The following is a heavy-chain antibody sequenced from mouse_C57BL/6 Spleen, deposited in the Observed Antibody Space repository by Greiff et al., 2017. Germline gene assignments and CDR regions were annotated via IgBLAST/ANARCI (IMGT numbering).Heavy chain of an antibody. CDR1: GYTFTDYY. V-gene: IGHV1-26*01. J-gene: IGHJ1*03. D-gene: IGHD1-1*01. Sequence: EVQLQQSGPELVKPGASVKISCKASGYTFTDYYMNWVKQSHGKSLEWIGDINPNNGGTSYNQKFKGKATLTVDKSSSTAYMELRSLTSEDSAVXYCARPIYYYGSSQPLDVWGTGTTVTVSS. CDR3: ARPIYYYGSSQPLDV. CDR2: INPNNGGT.